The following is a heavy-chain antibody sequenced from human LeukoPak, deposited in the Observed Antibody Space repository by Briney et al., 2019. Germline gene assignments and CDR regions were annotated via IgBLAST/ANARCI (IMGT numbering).Heavy chain of an antibody. V-gene: IGHV3-21*01. CDR2: ISSSSSYI. J-gene: IGHJ6*03. Sequence: PGGSLRLSCAASGFTFSSYWMSWVRQAPGKGLEWVSSISSSSSYIYYADSVKGRFTISRDNAKNSLYLQMNSLRAEDTAVYYCARDRDYDIDHYYMDVWGKGTTVTISS. D-gene: IGHD3-9*01. CDR1: GFTFSSYW. CDR3: ARDRDYDIDHYYMDV.